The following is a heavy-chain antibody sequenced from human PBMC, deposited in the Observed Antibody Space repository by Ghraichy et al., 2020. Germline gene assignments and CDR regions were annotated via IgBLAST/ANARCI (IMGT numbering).Heavy chain of an antibody. Sequence: ASVKVSCKASGYTFTSYDINWVRQATGQGLEWMGWMNPNSGNTGYAQKFQGRVTMTRNTSISTAYMELSSLRSEDTAVYYCAREAHPTAIFGVVKVPKGGMDVWGQGTTVTVSS. J-gene: IGHJ6*02. V-gene: IGHV1-8*01. D-gene: IGHD3-3*01. CDR1: GYTFTSYD. CDR2: MNPNSGNT. CDR3: AREAHPTAIFGVVKVPKGGMDV.